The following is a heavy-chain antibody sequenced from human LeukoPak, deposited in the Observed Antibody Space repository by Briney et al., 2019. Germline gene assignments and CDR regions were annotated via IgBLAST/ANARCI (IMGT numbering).Heavy chain of an antibody. V-gene: IGHV3-21*01. CDR3: ARGVTITEARNDY. D-gene: IGHD4-17*01. J-gene: IGHJ4*02. CDR1: GFTLTGWS. CDR2: ISSSSSYK. Sequence: GGSLRLSCAASGFTLTGWSMNWVRQAPGKGLGLVSSISSSSSYKYYADSVKGRFTISRDNAKNSLFLQMNSLRAEDTAVYYCARGVTITEARNDYWGQGTLVTVSS.